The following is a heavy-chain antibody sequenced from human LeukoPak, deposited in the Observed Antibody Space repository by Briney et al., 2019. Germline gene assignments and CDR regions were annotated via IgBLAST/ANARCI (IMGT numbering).Heavy chain of an antibody. CDR2: IYHSGST. CDR3: ASSDILTGYYSY. D-gene: IGHD3-9*01. V-gene: IGHV4-30-2*01. J-gene: IGHJ4*02. Sequence: SETLSLTCAVSGGSISSGGYSWSWIRQPPGKGLEWIGYIYHSGSTYYNPSLKSRVTISVDRSKNQFSLKLSSVTAADTAVYYCASSDILTGYYSYWGQGTLVTVSS. CDR1: GGSISSGGYS.